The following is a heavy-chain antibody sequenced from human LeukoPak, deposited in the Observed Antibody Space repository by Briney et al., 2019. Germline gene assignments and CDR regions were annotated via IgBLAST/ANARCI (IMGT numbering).Heavy chain of an antibody. D-gene: IGHD1-26*01. Sequence: SVKVSCKASGGTFSSYAISWVRRAPGQGLEWMGGIIPIFGTANYAQKFQGRVTITTDESTSTAYMELSSLRSEDTAVYYCARGGWELLDDAFDIWGQGTMVTVSS. J-gene: IGHJ3*02. CDR1: GGTFSSYA. CDR3: ARGGWELLDDAFDI. V-gene: IGHV1-69*05. CDR2: IIPIFGTA.